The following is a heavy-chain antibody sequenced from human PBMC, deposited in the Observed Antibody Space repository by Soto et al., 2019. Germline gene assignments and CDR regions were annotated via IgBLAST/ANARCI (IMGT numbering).Heavy chain of an antibody. CDR3: ARWRVRDSSSITPDWYFDL. CDR2: ISSSSSYI. V-gene: IGHV3-21*01. CDR1: GFTFSSYS. D-gene: IGHD6-13*01. Sequence: EVQLVESGGGLVKPGGSLRLSCAASGFTFSSYSMNWVRQAPGKGLEWVSSISSSSSYIYYADSVKGRFTISRDNAKNSLYLQMNSLRAEDTAVYYCARWRVRDSSSITPDWYFDLWGRGTLVTVSS. J-gene: IGHJ2*01.